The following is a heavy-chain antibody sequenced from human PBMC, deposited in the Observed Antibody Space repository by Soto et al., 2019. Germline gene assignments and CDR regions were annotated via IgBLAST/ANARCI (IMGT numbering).Heavy chain of an antibody. CDR2: IIPILGIA. J-gene: IGHJ6*02. V-gene: IGHV1-69*04. D-gene: IGHD3-22*01. Sequence: SVKVSCKASGYTFTSYGISWVRQAPGQGLEWMGRIIPILGIANYAQKFQGRVTITADKSTSTAYMELSSLRSEDTAVYYCASESSGYYNYYYYGMDVWGQGTTVTVSS. CDR3: ASESSGYYNYYYYGMDV. CDR1: GYTFTSYG.